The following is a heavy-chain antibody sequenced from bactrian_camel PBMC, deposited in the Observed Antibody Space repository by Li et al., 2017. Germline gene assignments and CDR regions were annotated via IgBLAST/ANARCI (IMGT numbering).Heavy chain of an antibody. CDR1: GLIFDDFD. J-gene: IGHJ4*01. CDR2: ISSDGST. CDR3: AAKRTNRCRVSEGGYWSGYTY. D-gene: IGHD2*01. V-gene: IGHV3S55*01. Sequence: VQLVESGGGSVQAGGSLSLSCTATGLIFDDFDMGYYRQAPGNECELVSTISSDGSTYFADSVKGRFTVAKDNAKNTLYLQMNSLKPEDSAKYYCAAKRTNRCRVSEGGYWSGYTYWGQGTQVTVS.